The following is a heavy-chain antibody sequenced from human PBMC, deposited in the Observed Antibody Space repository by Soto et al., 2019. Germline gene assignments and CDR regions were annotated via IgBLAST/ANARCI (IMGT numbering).Heavy chain of an antibody. CDR2: ISSSGDIP. Sequence: EVQLLKSGGGLVQPGGSLRLSCAASGFTFTTYAMSWVRQPPGKGLEWVSGISSSGDIPYYADSVKGRFTISRDQSKKTVYLQMNSLRAEDTALYYCAKVNSIVGDGDHDYWGQGTLVSVSS. J-gene: IGHJ4*02. CDR3: AKVNSIVGDGDHDY. V-gene: IGHV3-23*01. D-gene: IGHD4-17*01. CDR1: GFTFTTYA.